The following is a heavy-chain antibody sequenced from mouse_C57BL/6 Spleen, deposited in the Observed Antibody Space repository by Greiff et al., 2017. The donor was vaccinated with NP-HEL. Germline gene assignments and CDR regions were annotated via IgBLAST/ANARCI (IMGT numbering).Heavy chain of an antibody. CDR3: ARSDYEEYYFDY. CDR1: GYTFTSYW. V-gene: IGHV1-69*01. J-gene: IGHJ2*01. Sequence: QVQLQQPGAELVMPGASVKLSCKASGYTFTSYWMHWVKQRPGQGLEWIGEIDPSDSYTNYNQKFKGKSTLTVDKSSSTAYMQLSSLTSEDSAVYYCARSDYEEYYFDYWGQGTTLTVSS. CDR2: IDPSDSYT. D-gene: IGHD2-4*01.